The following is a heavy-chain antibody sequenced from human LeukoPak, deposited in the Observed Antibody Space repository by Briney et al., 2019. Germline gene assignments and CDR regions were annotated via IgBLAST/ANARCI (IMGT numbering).Heavy chain of an antibody. CDR1: GFTFSTYN. CDR3: ARSTGSGTDLDF. V-gene: IGHV3-21*01. Sequence: PGGSLRLSCAASGFTFSTYNMNWVRQAPGKGLDWVSSINSRSIYIYYADSVKGRFTISRDNAKNSLYLQMNSLGAEDMAVYYCARSTGSGTDLDFWGQGTLVTVFS. D-gene: IGHD3-10*01. J-gene: IGHJ4*02. CDR2: INSRSIYI.